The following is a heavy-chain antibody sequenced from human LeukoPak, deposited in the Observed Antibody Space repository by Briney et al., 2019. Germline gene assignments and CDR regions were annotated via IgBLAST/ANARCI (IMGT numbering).Heavy chain of an antibody. CDR2: ISSSSSYI. CDR3: AREYVDTAMATDAFDI. CDR1: GFTFNSYS. D-gene: IGHD5-18*01. J-gene: IGHJ3*02. Sequence: GGSLRLSCAASGFTFNSYSMNWVRQAPGKALERVSSISSSSSYIYYADSVKGRFTISRDNAKNSLYLQMNSLRAEDTAVYYCAREYVDTAMATDAFDIWGQGTMVTVSS. V-gene: IGHV3-21*01.